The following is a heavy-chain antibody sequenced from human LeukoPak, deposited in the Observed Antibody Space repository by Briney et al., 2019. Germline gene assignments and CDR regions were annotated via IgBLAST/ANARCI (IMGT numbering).Heavy chain of an antibody. Sequence: KPSETLSLTCIVSGGSISSSSYYWGWIRQPPGKGLEWIGSIYYGGSTYYNPSLKSRVTISVDTSKNQFSLKLSSVTAADTAAYYCARGSSWYSSGFLFDYWGQGTLVTVSS. V-gene: IGHV4-39*07. CDR3: ARGSSWYSSGFLFDY. CDR1: GGSISSSSYY. J-gene: IGHJ4*02. D-gene: IGHD6-19*01. CDR2: IYYGGST.